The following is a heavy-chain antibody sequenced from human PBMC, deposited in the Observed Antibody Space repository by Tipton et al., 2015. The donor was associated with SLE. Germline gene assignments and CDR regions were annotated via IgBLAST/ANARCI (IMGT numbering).Heavy chain of an antibody. CDR1: GYTFTGYY. D-gene: IGHD3-22*01. Sequence: QSGAEVKKPGASVKVSCKASGYTFTGYYMHWVRQAPGQGLEWMGWINPNSGGTNYAQKFQGRVTMTRDTSISTAYMELSRLRSDDTAVYYCARDRHYYDSSGYHDYWGQGTLVTVSS. CDR2: INPNSGGT. CDR3: ARDRHYYDSSGYHDY. V-gene: IGHV1-2*02. J-gene: IGHJ4*02.